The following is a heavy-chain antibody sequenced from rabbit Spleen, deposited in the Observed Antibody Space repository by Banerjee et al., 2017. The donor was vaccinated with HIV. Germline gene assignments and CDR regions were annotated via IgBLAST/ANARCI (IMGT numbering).Heavy chain of an antibody. CDR2: IYADSSGST. CDR1: GFSFSSSYY. J-gene: IGHJ6*01. Sequence: QQQLVEYGGDLVQPEGSLTLTCTASGFSFSSSYYMCWVRQAPGKGLEWIACIYADSSGSTYYASWAKGRFTISKTSSTTVTLQMTSLTAADTATYFCARDTSSSFSSYGMDLWGPGTLVTVS. D-gene: IGHD1-1*01. CDR3: ARDTSSSFSSYGMDL. V-gene: IGHV1S45*01.